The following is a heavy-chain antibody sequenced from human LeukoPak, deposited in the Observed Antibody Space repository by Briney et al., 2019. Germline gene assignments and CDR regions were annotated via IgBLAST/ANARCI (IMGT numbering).Heavy chain of an antibody. V-gene: IGHV3-30*18. D-gene: IGHD4-17*01. Sequence: XXXGXXWVRQAPGKGLEWVAVISYDGSNKYYADSVKGRFTISRDKSKNTLYLQMNSLRVEDTAVYYCAKDRESYGDYGGGPPTFWGQGXMV. CDR1: XXXG. CDR2: ISYDGSNK. J-gene: IGHJ3*01. CDR3: AKDRESYGDYGGGPPTF.